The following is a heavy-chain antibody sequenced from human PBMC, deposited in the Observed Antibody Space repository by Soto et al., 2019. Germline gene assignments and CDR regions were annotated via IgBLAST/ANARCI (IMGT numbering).Heavy chain of an antibody. D-gene: IGHD3-16*01. CDR1: GGSISSGGYS. J-gene: IGHJ6*02. V-gene: IGHV4-30-2*01. CDR2: IYHSGST. Sequence: SENLSLTWAVSGGSISSGGYSWSWIRQPPGKGLEKIGYIYHSGSTYYKQSLKSRDTKSVDRSKNQYTMKLSTVTTAETTEKNCARAFGGVKLRWDYYYGMDFWGQGSTVTVSS. CDR3: ARAFGGVKLRWDYYYGMDF.